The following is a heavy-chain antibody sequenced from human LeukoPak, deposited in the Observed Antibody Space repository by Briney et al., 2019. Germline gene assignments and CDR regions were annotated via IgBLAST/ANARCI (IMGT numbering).Heavy chain of an antibody. Sequence: PGGSLRLSCAASGFTFSSYSMNWVRQAPGKGLEWVSSISSSSSYIYYADSVKGRFTISRDNAKNSLYLRMNSLRAEDTAVYYCARAYGDYSSYGMDVWGQGTTVTVSS. D-gene: IGHD4-17*01. V-gene: IGHV3-21*01. CDR2: ISSSSSYI. CDR1: GFTFSSYS. CDR3: ARAYGDYSSYGMDV. J-gene: IGHJ6*02.